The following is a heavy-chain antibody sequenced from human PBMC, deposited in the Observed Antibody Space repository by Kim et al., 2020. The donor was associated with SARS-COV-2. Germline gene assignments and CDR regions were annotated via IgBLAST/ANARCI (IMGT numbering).Heavy chain of an antibody. J-gene: IGHJ4*02. CDR1: GFTFSSYA. Sequence: GGSLRLSCAASGFTFSSYAMHWVRQAPGKGLEWVAVISYDGSNKYYADSVKGRFTISRDNSKNTLYLQMNSLRAEDTAVYYCARDPFHAVSAVTIWDYWGQGTLVTVSS. D-gene: IGHD3-10*01. CDR3: ARDPFHAVSAVTIWDY. V-gene: IGHV3-30-3*01. CDR2: ISYDGSNK.